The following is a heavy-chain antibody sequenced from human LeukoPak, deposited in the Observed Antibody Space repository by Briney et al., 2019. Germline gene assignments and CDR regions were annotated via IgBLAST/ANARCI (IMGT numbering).Heavy chain of an antibody. V-gene: IGHV4-39*07. J-gene: IGHJ3*02. CDR3: ARGARDGYNFGYAFDI. CDR2: IYYSGST. D-gene: IGHD5-24*01. CDR1: GGSISSSSYY. Sequence: SETLSLTCTVSGGSISSSSYYWGWIRQPPGKGLEWIGSIYYSGSTYYNPSLKSRVTISVDTSKNQFSLKLSSVTAADTAVYYCARGARDGYNFGYAFDIWGQGTMVTVSS.